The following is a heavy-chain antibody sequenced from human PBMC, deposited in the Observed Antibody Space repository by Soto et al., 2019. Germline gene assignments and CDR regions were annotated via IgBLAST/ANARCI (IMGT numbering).Heavy chain of an antibody. Sequence: GGSLRLSCAASGFTFSSYAMSWVRQAPGKGLEWVSAISGSGGSTYYADSVKGRFTISRDNSKNTLYLQMNSLRAEDTAVYYCAKDRPRYCSSTSCLPDAFDIWGQGTMVTGSS. J-gene: IGHJ3*02. D-gene: IGHD2-2*01. CDR1: GFTFSSYA. CDR3: AKDRPRYCSSTSCLPDAFDI. V-gene: IGHV3-23*01. CDR2: ISGSGGST.